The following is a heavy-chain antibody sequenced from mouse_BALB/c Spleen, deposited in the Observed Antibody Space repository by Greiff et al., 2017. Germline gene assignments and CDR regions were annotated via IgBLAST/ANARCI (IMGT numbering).Heavy chain of an antibody. Sequence: VQLQESGAELMKPGASVKISCKATGYTFSSYWIEWVKQRPGHGLEWIGEILPGSGSTNYNEKFKGKATFTADTSSNTAYMQLSSLTSEDSAVYYCARPPLGLLYYYAMDYWGQGTSVTVSS. J-gene: IGHJ4*01. CDR2: ILPGSGST. CDR3: ARPPLGLLYYYAMDY. CDR1: GYTFSSYW. D-gene: IGHD3-1*01. V-gene: IGHV1-9*01.